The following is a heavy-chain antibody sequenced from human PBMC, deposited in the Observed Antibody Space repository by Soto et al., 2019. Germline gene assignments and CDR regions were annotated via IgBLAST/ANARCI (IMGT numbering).Heavy chain of an antibody. J-gene: IGHJ4*02. V-gene: IGHV1-69*13. CDR1: GYTFTSYA. CDR3: ARGVAVAGGEDY. CDR2: IIPIFGTA. D-gene: IGHD6-19*01. Sequence: SVKVSCKASGYTFTSYAISWVRQAPGQGLEWMGGIIPIFGTANYAQKFQGRVTITADESTSTAYMELSSLRSEDTAVYYCARGVAVAGGEDYWGQGTLVTVSS.